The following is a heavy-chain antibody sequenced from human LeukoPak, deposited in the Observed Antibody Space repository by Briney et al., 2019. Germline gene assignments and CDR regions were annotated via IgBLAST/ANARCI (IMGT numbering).Heavy chain of an antibody. J-gene: IGHJ4*02. CDR1: GFTFSSYA. D-gene: IGHD3-10*01. CDR3: AREPGGAAFDY. Sequence: PGGSLRLSCAASGFTFSSYAMSWVRQAPGKGLEWVSYISSSGSTIYYADSVKGRFTISRDNAKNSLYLQMNSLRAEDTALYYCAREPGGAAFDYWGQGTLVTVSS. CDR2: ISSSGSTI. V-gene: IGHV3-48*03.